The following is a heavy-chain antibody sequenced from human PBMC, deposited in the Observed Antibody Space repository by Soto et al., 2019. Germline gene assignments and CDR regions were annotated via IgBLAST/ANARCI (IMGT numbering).Heavy chain of an antibody. CDR2: IDPSDSYT. Sequence: PGESLKISCKGSGYSFTSYWISWVRQMPGKGLEWMGRIDPSDSYTNYSPSFQGHVTISADKSISTAYLQWSSLKASDTAMYYCARHFWYYDILTGTMDVWGQGTTVTVSS. CDR3: ARHFWYYDILTGTMDV. CDR1: GYSFTSYW. J-gene: IGHJ6*02. V-gene: IGHV5-10-1*01. D-gene: IGHD3-9*01.